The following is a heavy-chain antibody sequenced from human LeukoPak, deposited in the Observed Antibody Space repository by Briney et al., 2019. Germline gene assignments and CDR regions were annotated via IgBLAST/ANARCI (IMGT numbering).Heavy chain of an antibody. V-gene: IGHV4-30-2*01. CDR2: IYHSGST. CDR1: GGSISSGSYY. J-gene: IGHJ4*02. Sequence: SQTLSLTCTVSGGSISSGSYYWSWIRQPPGKGLEWIGEIYHSGSTNYNPSLKSRVTISVDKPKNQFSLKLSSVTAADTAVYYCARDPPPQYYFDYWGQGTLVTVSS. CDR3: ARDPPPQYYFDY.